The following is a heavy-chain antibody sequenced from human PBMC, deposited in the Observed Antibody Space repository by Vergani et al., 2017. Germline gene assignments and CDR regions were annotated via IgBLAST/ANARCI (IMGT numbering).Heavy chain of an antibody. Sequence: QLQLQESGPGLVKPSATLSLTCSVSGASIRSSNYYWGWIRQPPGKGMEWIASIYYIGRTYYNPSFKSPVTISVDTSKNQFSRKLSSVTAADTAVYFCARHSTVEWLVKLGWIDPWGQGILVTVSS. CDR1: GASIRSSNYY. CDR2: IYYIGRT. J-gene: IGHJ5*02. V-gene: IGHV4-39*01. CDR3: ARHSTVEWLVKLGWIDP. D-gene: IGHD6-19*01.